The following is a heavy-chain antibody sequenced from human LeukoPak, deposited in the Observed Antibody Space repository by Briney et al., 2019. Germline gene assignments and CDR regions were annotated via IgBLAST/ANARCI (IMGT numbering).Heavy chain of an antibody. J-gene: IGHJ4*02. Sequence: ASLKVSCKASGYRFSDYYIHWVQQAPGKGLEWMGRVNPKNGETMYVGKLLGRISISADMSTNTVYMELSSLRSEDTAVYYCATDVVGARGFDYWGQGTLVTVSS. CDR1: GYRFSDYY. D-gene: IGHD2-15*01. CDR2: VNPKNGET. V-gene: IGHV1-69-2*01. CDR3: ATDVVGARGFDY.